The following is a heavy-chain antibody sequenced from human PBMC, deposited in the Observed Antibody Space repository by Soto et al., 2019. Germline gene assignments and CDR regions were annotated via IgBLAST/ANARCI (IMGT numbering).Heavy chain of an antibody. V-gene: IGHV3-30*18. CDR1: GFTFSSYG. J-gene: IGHJ4*02. CDR3: AKDSGTVTPTDY. D-gene: IGHD4-17*01. Sequence: GSLRLSCAASGFTFSSYGMHWVRQAPGKGLEWVAVISYDGSNKYYADSVKGRFTISRDNSKNTLYLQMNSLRAEDTAVYYCAKDSGTVTPTDYWGQGTLVTVSS. CDR2: ISYDGSNK.